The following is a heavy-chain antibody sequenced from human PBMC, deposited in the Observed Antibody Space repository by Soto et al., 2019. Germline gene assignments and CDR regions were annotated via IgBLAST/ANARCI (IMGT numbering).Heavy chain of an antibody. V-gene: IGHV5-51*01. CDR1: GYSFTNYW. CDR2: IYPVDSNT. D-gene: IGHD3-9*01. J-gene: IGHJ4*02. CDR3: ARQAYHFDGNYFGY. Sequence: GESLKISCKASGYSFTNYWIGWVRQMSGKGLEWMGVIYPVDSNTKFSPSFQGQVTMSVDKSISTAYLKWISLKASDTAMYYCARQAYHFDGNYFGYWGQGTLVTVSA.